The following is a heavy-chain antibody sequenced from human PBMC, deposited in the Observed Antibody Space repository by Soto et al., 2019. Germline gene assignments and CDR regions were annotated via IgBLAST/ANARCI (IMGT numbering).Heavy chain of an antibody. CDR3: ARVGDRRGFSNYYFDY. D-gene: IGHD2-15*01. CDR1: GGTFSSYA. CDR2: IIPIFGTA. J-gene: IGHJ4*02. V-gene: IGHV1-69*01. Sequence: QVQLVQSGAEVKKPGSSVKVSCKASGGTFSSYAISWVRQAPGQGLEWMGGIIPIFGTANYAQKFQGRVTITADESTSTAYMELSSLRSEDTAVYYCARVGDRRGFSNYYFDYWGQGTLVTVSS.